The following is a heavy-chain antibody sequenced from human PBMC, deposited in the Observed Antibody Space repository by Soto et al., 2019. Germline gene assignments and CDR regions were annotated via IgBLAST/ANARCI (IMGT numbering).Heavy chain of an antibody. CDR2: ISGSGGST. CDR1: GFTFSSYA. CDR3: ATSKGYGSGPY. Sequence: EVQLLESGGGLVQPGGSLRLSCAASGFTFSSYAMSWVRQAPGKGLEWVSTISGSGGSTYYTDSVKGRFTISRDNSKNTLYLQMNSLRAADTAVYYCATSKGYGSGPYWGQGTLVTVSS. V-gene: IGHV3-23*01. J-gene: IGHJ4*02. D-gene: IGHD3-10*01.